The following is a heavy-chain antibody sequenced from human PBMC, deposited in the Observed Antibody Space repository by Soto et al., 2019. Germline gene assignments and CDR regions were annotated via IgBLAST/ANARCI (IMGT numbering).Heavy chain of an antibody. CDR3: AREEQQLVELGSNWFDP. Sequence: GASVKVSCKASGGTFSSYAISWVRQAPGQGLEWMGGIIPIFGTANYAQKFQGRVTITADESTSTAYMELSSLRSEDTAVYYCAREEQQLVELGSNWFDPWGQGTLVTVSS. CDR1: GGTFSSYA. D-gene: IGHD6-13*01. V-gene: IGHV1-69*13. J-gene: IGHJ5*02. CDR2: IIPIFGTA.